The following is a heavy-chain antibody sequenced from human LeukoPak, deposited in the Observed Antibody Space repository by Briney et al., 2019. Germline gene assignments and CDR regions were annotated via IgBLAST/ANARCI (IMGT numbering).Heavy chain of an antibody. CDR1: GFTFDDYG. V-gene: IGHV3-20*04. Sequence: GGSLRLSCAASGFTFDDYGMSWVRQAPGKGLEWVSGINWNGGSTGYADSVKGRLTISSDNAKNALYLQMNSLRAEDTALYYCARGPMYYYDSSGYYGTDYFDYWGQGTLVTVSS. CDR2: INWNGGST. J-gene: IGHJ4*02. D-gene: IGHD3-22*01. CDR3: ARGPMYYYDSSGYYGTDYFDY.